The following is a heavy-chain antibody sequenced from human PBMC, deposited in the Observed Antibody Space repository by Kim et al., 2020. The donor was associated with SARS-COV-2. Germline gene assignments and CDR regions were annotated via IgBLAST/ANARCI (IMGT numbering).Heavy chain of an antibody. D-gene: IGHD2-2*01. CDR3: ANLPRPLGSTRAIDY. J-gene: IGHJ4*02. V-gene: IGHV3-23*01. CDR2: ISGSGGST. CDR1: GFTFSSYA. Sequence: GGSLRLSCAASGFTFSSYAMSWVRQAPGKGLEWVSAISGSGGSTYYADSVKGRFTISRDNSKNTLYLQMNSLRAEDTAVYYCANLPRPLGSTRAIDYWGQGTLVTVSS.